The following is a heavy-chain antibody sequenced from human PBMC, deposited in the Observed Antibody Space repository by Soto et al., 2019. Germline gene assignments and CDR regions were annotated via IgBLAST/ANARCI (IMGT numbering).Heavy chain of an antibody. J-gene: IGHJ4*02. D-gene: IGHD3-22*01. Sequence: SETLSLTCDVSGGSIDNSHSFWGWVRQPPGKGLELIGSVYYSGGAYYSPSLKSRVTVSVDTSKNQLSLRLNSVTAADTAVYSCLIVVEARPRHTHSDSWDQGILLTVSS. CDR1: GGSIDNSHSF. V-gene: IGHV4-39*01. CDR2: VYYSGGA. CDR3: LIVVEARPRHTHSDS.